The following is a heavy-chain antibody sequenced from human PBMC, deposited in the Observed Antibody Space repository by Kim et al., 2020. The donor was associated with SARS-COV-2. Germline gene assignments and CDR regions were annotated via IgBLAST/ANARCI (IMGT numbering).Heavy chain of an antibody. V-gene: IGHV1-3*01. J-gene: IGHJ6*02. CDR2: INAGNGNT. CDR1: GYTFTSYA. Sequence: ASVKVSCKASGYTFTSYAMHWVRQAPGQRLEWMGWINAGNGNTKYSQKFQGRVTITRDTSASTAYMELSSLRSEDTAVYYCARAYYYDSSGYYLYVMDGGVRGMDVWGQGTTVTVSS. D-gene: IGHD3-22*01. CDR3: ARAYYYDSSGYYLYVMDGGVRGMDV.